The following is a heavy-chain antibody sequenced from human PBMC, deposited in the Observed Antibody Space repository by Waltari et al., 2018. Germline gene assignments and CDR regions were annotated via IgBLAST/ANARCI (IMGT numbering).Heavy chain of an antibody. CDR3: GIDVSGPIDY. J-gene: IGHJ4*02. Sequence: QVQLVESGGGVVQPGESLRLSCTASGFTFTTYGMHWVRQAPGKGLEWLEFIRYNGIDKYYADSVRGRFTISRDISKNAVYLQMNSLRADDTAVYYCGIDVSGPIDYWGQGTLVTVSS. D-gene: IGHD1-26*01. V-gene: IGHV3-30*02. CDR1: GFTFTTYG. CDR2: IRYNGIDK.